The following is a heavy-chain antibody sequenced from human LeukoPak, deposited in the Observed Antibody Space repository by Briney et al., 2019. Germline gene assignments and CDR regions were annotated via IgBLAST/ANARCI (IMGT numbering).Heavy chain of an antibody. CDR1: GGSISSSSYY. V-gene: IGHV4-39*07. CDR3: ARESGKYDFWSRDAFDI. CDR2: IYYSGST. Sequence: SETLSLTCTVSGGSISSSSYYWGWIRQPPGKGLEWIGSIYYSGSTYYNPSLKSRVTISVDTSKNQFSLKLSSVTAADTAVYYCARESGKYDFWSRDAFDIWGQGTMVTVSS. J-gene: IGHJ3*02. D-gene: IGHD3-3*01.